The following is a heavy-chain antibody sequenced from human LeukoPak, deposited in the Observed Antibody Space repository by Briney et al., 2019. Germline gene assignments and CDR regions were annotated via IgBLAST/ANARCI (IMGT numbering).Heavy chain of an antibody. CDR3: LVTTRSRGFDY. CDR2: IRQDGSVQ. J-gene: IGHJ4*02. D-gene: IGHD1/OR15-1a*01. CDR1: GFIFSSYW. Sequence: GGALRLSCAASGFIFSSYWMSWVRQAPGKGLEWVANIRQDGSVQNYVDSVKGRFTNSRDNPKNSVYLQMSSLRAEDTAVYYCLVTTRSRGFDYWGQGTLVTVSS. V-gene: IGHV3-7*01.